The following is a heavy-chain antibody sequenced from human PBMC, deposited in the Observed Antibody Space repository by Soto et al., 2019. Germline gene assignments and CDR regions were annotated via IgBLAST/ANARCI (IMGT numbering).Heavy chain of an antibody. V-gene: IGHV3-23*01. CDR1: GFTFSSYA. J-gene: IGHJ5*02. Sequence: GGSLRLSCAASGFTFSSYAMSWVRQAPGKGLEWVSGISDSGGSTYYADSVKGRFTISRDNSKNTLYLQMSSLRAEDTAVYYCAKDPTQWPVWFDPWGQGTLVTVSS. CDR2: ISDSGGST. CDR3: AKDPTQWPVWFDP. D-gene: IGHD6-19*01.